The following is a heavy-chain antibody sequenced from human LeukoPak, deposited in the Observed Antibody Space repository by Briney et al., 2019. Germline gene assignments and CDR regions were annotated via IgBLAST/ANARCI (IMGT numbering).Heavy chain of an antibody. CDR1: GGSISSGGYS. CDR2: IYHSGST. J-gene: IGHJ4*02. V-gene: IGHV4-30-2*01. CDR3: ARAVAGTFDY. D-gene: IGHD6-19*01. Sequence: SETLSLTCAVSGGSISSGGYSWSWIRQPPGKGLEWIGYIYHSGSTYYNPSLKSRVTISVDRSKNQFSLKLSSVTAADTAVYYCARAVAGTFDYWGQGTLVTVSS.